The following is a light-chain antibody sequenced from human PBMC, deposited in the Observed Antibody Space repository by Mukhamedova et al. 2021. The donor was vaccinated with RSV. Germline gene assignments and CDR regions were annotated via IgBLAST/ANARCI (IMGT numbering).Light chain of an antibody. J-gene: IGKJ4*01. CDR3: QQFSTYPLT. CDR2: DAS. Sequence: WYQRRVHGKAPKVLIHDASSLQSGVPSRFSGSGSGTDFSLTISSLQPEDFATYYCQQFSTYPLTFGGGTKVEIK. V-gene: IGKV1-13*02.